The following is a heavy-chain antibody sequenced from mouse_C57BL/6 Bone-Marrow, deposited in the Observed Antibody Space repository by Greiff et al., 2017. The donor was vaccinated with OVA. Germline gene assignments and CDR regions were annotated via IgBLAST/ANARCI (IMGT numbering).Heavy chain of an antibody. Sequence: VQLQQSGGGLVKPGGSLKLSCAASGFTFSDYGMHWVRQAPEKGLEWVAYISSGSSTIYYADTVKGRFTISRDNAKNTLFLQMTSLRSEDTAMYYCARYRCYAYFDYWGQGTTLTVSS. V-gene: IGHV5-17*01. CDR3: ARYRCYAYFDY. D-gene: IGHD6-5*01. CDR1: GFTFSDYG. J-gene: IGHJ2*01. CDR2: ISSGSSTI.